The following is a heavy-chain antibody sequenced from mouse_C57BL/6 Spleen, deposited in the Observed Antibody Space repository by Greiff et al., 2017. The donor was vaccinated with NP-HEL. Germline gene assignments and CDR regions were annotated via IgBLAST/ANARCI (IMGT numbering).Heavy chain of an antibody. D-gene: IGHD1-1*01. Sequence: EVQLQESGPELVKPGASVKISCKASGYSFTGYYMHWVKQSHGNILDWIGYIYPYNGVSSYNQKFKGKATLTVDKSSSTAYMELRSLTSEDSAVYYCARGQVFITTVVAGFDYWGQGTTLTVSS. J-gene: IGHJ2*01. CDR3: ARGQVFITTVVAGFDY. V-gene: IGHV1-31*01. CDR1: GYSFTGYY. CDR2: IYPYNGVS.